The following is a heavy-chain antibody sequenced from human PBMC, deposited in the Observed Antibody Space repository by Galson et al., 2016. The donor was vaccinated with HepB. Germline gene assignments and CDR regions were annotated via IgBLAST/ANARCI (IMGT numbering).Heavy chain of an antibody. CDR1: GFTFSNYA. CDR3: SKAPLVSCTSTMCYSFDS. V-gene: IGHV3-23*01. Sequence: SLRLSCAASGFTFSNYAMSWVRQTPQKGLEWVSAISSSGDSTYHADSVRGRFTISRDNSKNTLYMQMRSLRAEDTAVYYCSKAPLVSCTSTMCYSFDSWGQGTMVTVSS. CDR2: ISSSGDST. D-gene: IGHD2-2*02. J-gene: IGHJ3*02.